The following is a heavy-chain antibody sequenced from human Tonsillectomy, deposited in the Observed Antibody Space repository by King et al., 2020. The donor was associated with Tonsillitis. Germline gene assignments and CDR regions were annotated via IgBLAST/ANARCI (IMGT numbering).Heavy chain of an antibody. CDR2: INHSGST. CDR3: ARGQSGEGNAFDI. Sequence: VQLQQWGAGLLKPSETLSLTCAVYGGSFSGYYWSWIRQPPGKGLEWIGEINHSGSTNYNPSLKSRVTISVDTSKNQFSLKLSSVTAADTAVYYCARGQSGEGNAFDIWGQGTMVTVSS. V-gene: IGHV4-34*01. D-gene: IGHD7-27*01. J-gene: IGHJ3*02. CDR1: GGSFSGYY.